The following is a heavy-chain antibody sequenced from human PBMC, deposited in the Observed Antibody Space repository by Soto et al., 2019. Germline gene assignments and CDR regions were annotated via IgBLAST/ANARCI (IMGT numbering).Heavy chain of an antibody. CDR3: ARDLGYCRSGTCYREWFDP. CDR2: VRGDNGHT. D-gene: IGHD2-15*01. Sequence: QVQLVQSGAEVKKPGASVKVSCKASGYTFTTHGISWVRQVPGRGLEWMGWVRGDNGHTNYAQSLQGRGTMTTDTSTNTAYLELRSLRSDDTAVYYCARDLGYCRSGTCYREWFDPWGQGTLVTVSS. CDR1: GYTFTTHG. J-gene: IGHJ5*02. V-gene: IGHV1-18*01.